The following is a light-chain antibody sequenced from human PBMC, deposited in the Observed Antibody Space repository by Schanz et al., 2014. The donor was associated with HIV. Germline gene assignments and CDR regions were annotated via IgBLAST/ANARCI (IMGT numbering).Light chain of an antibody. CDR3: QQYGRSPYT. CDR1: QSVGSNY. CDR2: GAS. V-gene: IGKV3-20*01. J-gene: IGKJ2*01. Sequence: EIVLTQSPGTLSLSPGERGTLSCRASQSVGSNYLAWYQQKPGQAPRLLIYGASIRATGIPDRFSGSGSGTDFTLSISRLEPEDFAVYYCQQYGRSPYTFGQGTKVEIK.